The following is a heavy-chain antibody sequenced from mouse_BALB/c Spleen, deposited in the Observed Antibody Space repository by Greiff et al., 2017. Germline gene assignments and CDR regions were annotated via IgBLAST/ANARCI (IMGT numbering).Heavy chain of an antibody. CDR1: GYAFSSSW. D-gene: IGHD1-2*01. CDR3: ARGGYYGYGYAMDY. V-gene: IGHV1-82*01. J-gene: IGHJ4*01. Sequence: QVQLQQSGPELVKPGASVKISCKASGYAFSSSWMNWVKQRPGQGLEWIGRIYPGDGDTNYNGKFKGKATLTADKSSSTAYMQLSSLTSVDSAVYFCARGGYYGYGYAMDYWGQGTSVTVSS. CDR2: IYPGDGDT.